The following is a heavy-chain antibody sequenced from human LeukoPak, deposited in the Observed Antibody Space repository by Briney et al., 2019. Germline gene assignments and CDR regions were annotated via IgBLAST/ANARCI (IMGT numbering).Heavy chain of an antibody. D-gene: IGHD3-16*01. J-gene: IGHJ4*02. Sequence: PSETLSLTCTVSGGSISSGSYHWSWIRQPAGKGLEWIGRIYTSGSTNYNPSLKSRVTISVDTSKNQFSLKLSSVTAADTAVYYCTRGAGWLIDYWGQGILVTVSS. CDR2: IYTSGST. CDR3: TRGAGWLIDY. CDR1: GGSISSGSYH. V-gene: IGHV4-61*02.